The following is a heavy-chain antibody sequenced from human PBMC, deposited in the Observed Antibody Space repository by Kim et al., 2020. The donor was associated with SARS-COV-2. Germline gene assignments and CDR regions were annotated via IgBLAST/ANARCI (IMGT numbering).Heavy chain of an antibody. Sequence: GGSLRLSCEASGFTFDDYKMHWVRQRPGKALEWISVINWDGSLTVYSDSVKGRFTVSRDNTKSSLYLQLNSLKTDDTAQYYCAKEKGAANYFDSWGQGTLVTVSS. V-gene: IGHV3-43*01. CDR3: AKEKGAANYFDS. CDR2: INWDGSLT. D-gene: IGHD5-18*01. J-gene: IGHJ4*02. CDR1: GFTFDDYK.